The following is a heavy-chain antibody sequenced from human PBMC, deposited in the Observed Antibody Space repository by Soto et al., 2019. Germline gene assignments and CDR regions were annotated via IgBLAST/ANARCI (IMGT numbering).Heavy chain of an antibody. Sequence: PSETLSLTCTVSGGSFTGHFWSWVRQPPGKGLEWIGEVSHSGNTKYYPSLRSRVTISVDTSKNQFSLKLSSVTAADTAVYYCARHRGPYYDILTGYFGGFYWFDPWGQGTLVTVSS. CDR2: VSHSGNT. CDR1: GGSFTGHF. V-gene: IGHV4-34*01. CDR3: ARHRGPYYDILTGYFGGFYWFDP. D-gene: IGHD3-9*01. J-gene: IGHJ5*02.